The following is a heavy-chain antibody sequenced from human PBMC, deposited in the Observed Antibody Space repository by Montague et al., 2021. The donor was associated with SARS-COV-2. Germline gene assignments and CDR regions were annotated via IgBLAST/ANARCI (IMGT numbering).Heavy chain of an antibody. D-gene: IGHD2-15*01. CDR1: GGSISTYYY. V-gene: IGHV4-39*02. CDR2: IYYGGST. J-gene: IGHJ4*02. Sequence: SETLSLTCTVSGGSISTYYYWGWIRQPPGKGLEWIGSIYYGGSTYYNPSLKSRVTISVDTSMNHFSLKLSSATAADTAVYYCARDQGVYCSGGSCYNFDYWGQGTLVTVSS. CDR3: ARDQGVYCSGGSCYNFDY.